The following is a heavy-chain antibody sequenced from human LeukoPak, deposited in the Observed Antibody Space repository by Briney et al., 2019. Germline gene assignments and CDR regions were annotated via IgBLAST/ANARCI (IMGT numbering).Heavy chain of an antibody. V-gene: IGHV4-39*07. D-gene: IGHD2-21*01. CDR2: IYYSGST. J-gene: IGHJ4*02. Sequence: SETLSLTCTVSGGSISSSSYYWGWIRQPPGKGLEWIGSIYYSGSTSYNPSLKSRVTISVDTSKNQFSLKLSSVTAADTAVYYCARDDWDRTYYFDYWGQGTLVTVSS. CDR1: GGSISSSSYY. CDR3: ARDDWDRTYYFDY.